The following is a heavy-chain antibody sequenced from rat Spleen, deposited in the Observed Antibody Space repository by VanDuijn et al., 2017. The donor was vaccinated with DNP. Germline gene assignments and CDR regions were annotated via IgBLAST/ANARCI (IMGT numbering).Heavy chain of an antibody. Sequence: EVQLVESGGGLVQPGRSLKLSCAASGFTFSAYYMAWVRQAPAKGLEWVAYIGSPAYAPYSTDSVKGRFTISRDNAKSTLYLQMNSLRSEDMATDYCVRWNSGHFDYWGQGVMVTVSS. CDR1: GFTFSAYY. V-gene: IGHV5-22*01. D-gene: IGHD4-3*01. CDR2: IGSPAYAP. J-gene: IGHJ2*01. CDR3: VRWNSGHFDY.